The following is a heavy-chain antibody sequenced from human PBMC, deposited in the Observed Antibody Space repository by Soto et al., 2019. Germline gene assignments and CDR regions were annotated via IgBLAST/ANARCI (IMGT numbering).Heavy chain of an antibody. J-gene: IGHJ6*02. CDR2: IYHTGIA. V-gene: IGHV4-4*02. Sequence: SETLSLTCTVYGDSITNNHWWSWVRQPPGKGPELIVEIYHTGIANYNPSLESRVAFSVDKSKNQFSLSLTSVTAADTAVYYCVSKLGPDCYGLDVWGQGTTVTVSS. CDR1: GDSITNNHW. D-gene: IGHD3-16*01. CDR3: VSKLGPDCYGLDV.